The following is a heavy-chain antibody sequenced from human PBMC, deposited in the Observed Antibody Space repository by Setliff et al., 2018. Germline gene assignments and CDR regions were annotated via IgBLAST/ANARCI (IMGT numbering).Heavy chain of an antibody. J-gene: IGHJ4*02. CDR1: GFSFSSYA. CDR2: IIGSGIST. CDR3: VKDVVGYSSTWPKRDYFDY. D-gene: IGHD6-13*01. V-gene: IGHV3-23*01. Sequence: GGSLRLSCAASGFSFSSYAMSWGRQAPGKGLEWVSTIIGSGISTYYADSVQGRVTISRDNSKKTLYLQMNSLRAEDTAVYYCVKDVVGYSSTWPKRDYFDYWGQGTLVTVSS.